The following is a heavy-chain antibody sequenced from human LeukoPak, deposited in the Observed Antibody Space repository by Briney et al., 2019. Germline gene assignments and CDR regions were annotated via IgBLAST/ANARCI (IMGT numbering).Heavy chain of an antibody. Sequence: GGSLRLSCAVSGFTFSSYAMSWVRQAPGKGLEWVSAISGSGGSTYYADSVKGRFTISRDNSKNTLYLQMNSLRAEDTAVYYCAKDQQSSSWYRRSKHPAYYFDYWGQGTLVTVSS. V-gene: IGHV3-23*01. CDR2: ISGSGGST. CDR3: AKDQQSSSWYRRSKHPAYYFDY. D-gene: IGHD6-13*01. J-gene: IGHJ4*02. CDR1: GFTFSSYA.